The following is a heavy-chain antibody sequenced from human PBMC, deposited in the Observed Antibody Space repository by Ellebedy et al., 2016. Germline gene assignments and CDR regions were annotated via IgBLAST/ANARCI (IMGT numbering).Heavy chain of an antibody. CDR3: TRGLAGYGRFDP. CDR1: GFTFSSYA. V-gene: IGHV3-74*01. D-gene: IGHD5-12*01. CDR2: INGAGSNI. J-gene: IGHJ5*02. Sequence: GESLKISXAASGFTFSSYAMSWVRQAPGKGLEWVSRINGAGSNIYYADSVKGRFTISRDSAKNTLYLQVISLRTEDTAIYYCTRGLAGYGRFDPWGQGTLVSVSS.